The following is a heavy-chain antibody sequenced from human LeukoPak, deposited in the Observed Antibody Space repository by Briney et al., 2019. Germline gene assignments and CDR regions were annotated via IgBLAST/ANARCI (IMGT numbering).Heavy chain of an antibody. Sequence: SPSETLSLTCTVSGGSISSYYWSWIRQPAGKGLEWIGRIYTSGSTNYNPSLKSRVTMSVDTSKNQFSLKLSSVTAADTAVYYCARDRSRAAAGYDAFDIWGQGTMVTVSS. V-gene: IGHV4-4*07. CDR2: IYTSGST. D-gene: IGHD6-13*01. J-gene: IGHJ3*02. CDR3: ARDRSRAAAGYDAFDI. CDR1: GGSISSYY.